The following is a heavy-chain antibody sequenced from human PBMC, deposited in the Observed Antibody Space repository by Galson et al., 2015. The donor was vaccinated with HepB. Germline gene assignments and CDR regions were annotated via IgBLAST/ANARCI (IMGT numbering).Heavy chain of an antibody. CDR3: ARVRGSGLDPHSWFDV. D-gene: IGHD3-10*01. CDR1: GYTFSDYY. J-gene: IGHJ5*02. V-gene: IGHV5-51*03. CDR2: IYPDDSDT. Sequence: SGAEVKKPGESLKISCGASGYTFSDYYIAWVRQMPGKGLECMGIIYPDDSDTKYSPSFQGQVTFSVDKSVTTAYLQWSGLRASDIGIYYCARVRGSGLDPHSWFDVWGQGTLVTVSS.